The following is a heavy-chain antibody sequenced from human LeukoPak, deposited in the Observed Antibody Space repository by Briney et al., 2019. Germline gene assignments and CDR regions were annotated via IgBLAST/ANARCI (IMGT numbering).Heavy chain of an antibody. J-gene: IGHJ6*02. CDR3: ARQPLGGYYYYGMDV. D-gene: IGHD3-10*01. Sequence: SETLSLTCTVSGGSISSYYWSWIRQPPGKGLEGIGYIYYSGSTNYNPSLKSRVTISVDTSKNQFSLKLSSVTAADTAVYYCARQPLGGYYYYGMDVWGQGTTVTVSS. CDR1: GGSISSYY. CDR2: IYYSGST. V-gene: IGHV4-59*08.